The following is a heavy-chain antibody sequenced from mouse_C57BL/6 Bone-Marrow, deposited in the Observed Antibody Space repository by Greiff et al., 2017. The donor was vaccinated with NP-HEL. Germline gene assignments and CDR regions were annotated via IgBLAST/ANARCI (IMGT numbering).Heavy chain of an antibody. D-gene: IGHD2-4*01. CDR1: GFSLTSYG. V-gene: IGHV2-9*02. J-gene: IGHJ4*01. Sequence: VHLVESGPGLVAPSQSLSITCTVSGFSLTSYGVHWVRQPPGTGLEWLGVIWAGGSTNYNSALMSRLSISKDNSKSQVFLKMNSLQTDDTAMYYCARVIYYDYERIYYYAMDYWGQGTSVTVSS. CDR3: ARVIYYDYERIYYYAMDY. CDR2: IWAGGST.